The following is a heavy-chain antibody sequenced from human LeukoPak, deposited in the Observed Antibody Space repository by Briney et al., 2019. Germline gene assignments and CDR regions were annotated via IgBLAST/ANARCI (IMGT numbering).Heavy chain of an antibody. CDR2: IYGGGST. V-gene: IGHV3-53*04. CDR3: ARAYDSSGYWPLYFHH. J-gene: IGHJ1*01. CDR1: GFTVSNNY. Sequence: GGSLRLSCAASGFTVSNNYMSWVRQAPGKGLEWVSIIYGGGSTYYADSVNGRFTISRHNSKNTLFLQMNSLRTEDTAVYYCARAYDSSGYWPLYFHHRGQPTL. D-gene: IGHD3-22*01.